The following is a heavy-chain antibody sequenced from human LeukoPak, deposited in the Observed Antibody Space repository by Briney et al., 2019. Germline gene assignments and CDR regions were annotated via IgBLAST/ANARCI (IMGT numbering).Heavy chain of an antibody. Sequence: SETLSLTCTVSGGSISSSSYYWGWIRQTPGKGLEWIGNIFYSGGTYYSPSLTSRVTISLDTSRNQFSLKLNSVTAADTAVYYCAKSNGYGLADIWGQGTMVTVSS. CDR3: AKSNGYGLADI. CDR2: IFYSGGT. CDR1: GGSISSSSYY. V-gene: IGHV4-39*07. D-gene: IGHD6-13*01. J-gene: IGHJ3*02.